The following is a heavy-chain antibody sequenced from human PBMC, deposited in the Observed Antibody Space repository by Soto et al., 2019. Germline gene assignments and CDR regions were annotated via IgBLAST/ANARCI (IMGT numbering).Heavy chain of an antibody. CDR2: ISSSGSTI. CDR1: AFTFSDYY. CDR3: ARGGFGVLMVYALPMDV. V-gene: IGHV3-11*01. J-gene: IGHJ6*02. Sequence: QVQLVESGGGVVQPGRSLKLSCAASAFTFSDYYMSWIRQAPGKGLEWVSYISSSGSTIYYADSVKGRFTISRDNAKNSLYLQMNSLRAEDTAVYYCARGGFGVLMVYALPMDVWGQGTTVTVSS. D-gene: IGHD2-8*01.